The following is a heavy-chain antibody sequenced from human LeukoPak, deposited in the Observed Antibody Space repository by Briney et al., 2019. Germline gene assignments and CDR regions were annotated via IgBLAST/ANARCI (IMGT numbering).Heavy chain of an antibody. J-gene: IGHJ4*02. CDR2: INPYSGGP. D-gene: IGHD4-17*01. Sequence: ASVKVSCKASGYTFTGYYMHWVRQAPGQGLEWMGWINPYSGGPNYAQKFQGRVTMTRDTSSNTAYMELSRLRADDTAVYSCARGTDYGDSHLTNWGQGTLVAVSS. CDR1: GYTFTGYY. CDR3: ARGTDYGDSHLTN. V-gene: IGHV1-2*02.